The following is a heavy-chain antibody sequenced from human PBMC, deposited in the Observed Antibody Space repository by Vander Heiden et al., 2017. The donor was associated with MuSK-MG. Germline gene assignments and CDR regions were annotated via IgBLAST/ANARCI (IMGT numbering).Heavy chain of an antibody. CDR1: GYTFTSYG. Sequence: QVQLVQSGAEVKKPGASVKVSCKASGYTFTSYGISWVRQAPGQGLEWMGWIRAYNGNTNYAQEPQGRVHITKDNTTSTAYMELRSLRSDDTAVYYCARAFSPYYDFWSCYYNGRDYYYYHYMDVWGKGTTVTVSS. J-gene: IGHJ6*03. D-gene: IGHD3-3*01. V-gene: IGHV1-18*01. CDR2: IRAYNGNT. CDR3: ARAFSPYYDFWSCYYNGRDYYYYHYMDV.